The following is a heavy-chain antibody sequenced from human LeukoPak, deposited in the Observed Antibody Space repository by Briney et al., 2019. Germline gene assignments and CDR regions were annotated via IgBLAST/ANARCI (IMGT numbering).Heavy chain of an antibody. CDR3: VKGGWLDY. J-gene: IGHJ4*02. D-gene: IGHD6-19*01. Sequence: GGSLRLSCASSGFTFSTFAMSWARQAPGKGLEWVSFISDSDGSTFYADSVRGRFTSSRDNSKNTLYPHMNSLRVEDTAIYYCVKGGWLDYWGQGTLVTVSS. CDR2: ISDSDGST. V-gene: IGHV3-23*01. CDR1: GFTFSTFA.